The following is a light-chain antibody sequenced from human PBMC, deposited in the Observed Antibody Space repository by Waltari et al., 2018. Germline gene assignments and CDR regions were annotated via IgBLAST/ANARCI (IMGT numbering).Light chain of an antibody. CDR3: QQLNSYPHT. J-gene: IGKJ2*01. Sequence: DIQLTQSPSFLSASVGDRVTITCRASQGSISYLAWYQQKPGKAPKLLIYAASTLQSGVPSRFSGSGSGTEFTLTISSLQPEDFATYFCQQLNSYPHTFGQGTKLEIK. CDR1: QGSISY. CDR2: AAS. V-gene: IGKV1-9*01.